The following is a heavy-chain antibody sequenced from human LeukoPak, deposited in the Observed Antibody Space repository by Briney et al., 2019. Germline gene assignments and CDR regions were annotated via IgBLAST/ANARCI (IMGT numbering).Heavy chain of an antibody. CDR2: IKQDGSEK. J-gene: IGHJ4*02. V-gene: IGHV3-7*03. Sequence: GGSLRLSCAASGFTFSSYAMSWVRQAPGKGLEWVANIKQDGSEKDYVDSVKGRFTISRDNSKSMLYLQMSSLTAEDTAIYYCAKGGSGWYPGFDYWGQGILVTVSS. CDR1: GFTFSSYA. CDR3: AKGGSGWYPGFDY. D-gene: IGHD6-19*01.